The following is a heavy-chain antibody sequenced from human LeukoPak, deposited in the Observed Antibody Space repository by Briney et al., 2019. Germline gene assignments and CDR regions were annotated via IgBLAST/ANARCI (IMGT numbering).Heavy chain of an antibody. D-gene: IGHD1-14*01. Sequence: GGSLRLSCAASGVSFSNYDMHWVRKAPGKGLEWVAIIWFDGSAKYYGDSVRGRFTVSRDNFKNSLYLQMNSLRVEDTAVYYCARDLNREDFDYWGQGTLVAVSS. J-gene: IGHJ4*02. CDR2: IWFDGSAK. CDR3: ARDLNREDFDY. V-gene: IGHV3-33*01. CDR1: GVSFSNYD.